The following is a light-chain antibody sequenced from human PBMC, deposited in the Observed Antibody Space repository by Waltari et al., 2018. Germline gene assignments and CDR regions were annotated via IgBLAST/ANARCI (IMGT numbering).Light chain of an antibody. CDR3: SSYTSSSTYV. J-gene: IGLJ1*01. Sequence: QSALTQPASVSGSPGQSITISCTGTSSDIGAYNYVSWYQKNPGKAPKGMIYDVSNRPPGVSSRFSGSKSGNTASLTISGLQAEDEADYYCSSYTSSSTYVFGSGTMVTVL. CDR1: SSDIGAYNY. V-gene: IGLV2-14*01. CDR2: DVS.